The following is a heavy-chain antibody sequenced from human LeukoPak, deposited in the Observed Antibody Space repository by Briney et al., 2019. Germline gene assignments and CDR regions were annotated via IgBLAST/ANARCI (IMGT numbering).Heavy chain of an antibody. CDR2: INHSGST. J-gene: IGHJ3*02. CDR3: ARDGDAFDI. V-gene: IGHV4-34*01. Sequence: SETLSLTCAVYGGSFSGYCWSWIRQPPGKGLEWIGEINHSGSTNYNPSLKSRVTISVDTSKNQFSLKLSSVTAADTAVYYCARDGDAFDIWGQGTMVTVSS. CDR1: GGSFSGYC.